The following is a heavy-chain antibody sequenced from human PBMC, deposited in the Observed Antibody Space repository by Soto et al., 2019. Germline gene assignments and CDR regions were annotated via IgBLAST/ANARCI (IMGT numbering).Heavy chain of an antibody. Sequence: QLQLQESGPGLVKPSETLSLTCTVSGGSISSSSYYWGWIRQPPGKGLEWIGSIYYSGYTYYNPSFKSRVTISEGPSNTQFSLKLSSVTAAHTSVYYCARHNGPLYVGYYYDMDVWGQGTTVTVSS. J-gene: IGHJ6*02. V-gene: IGHV4-39*01. CDR1: GGSISSSSYY. CDR3: ARHNGPLYVGYYYDMDV. D-gene: IGHD3-16*01. CDR2: IYYSGYT.